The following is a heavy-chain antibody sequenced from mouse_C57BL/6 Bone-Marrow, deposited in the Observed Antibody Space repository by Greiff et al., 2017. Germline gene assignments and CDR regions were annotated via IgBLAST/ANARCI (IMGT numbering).Heavy chain of an antibody. Sequence: QVQLKESGAELVRPGASVKLSCKASGYTFTDYYINWVKQRPGQGLEWIARIYPGSGNTYYNEKFKGKATLTAEKSSSTAYMQLSSLTSEDSAVYFCARGELLRFYFDVWGTGTTVTVSS. CDR2: IYPGSGNT. CDR1: GYTFTDYY. V-gene: IGHV1-76*01. D-gene: IGHD1-1*01. J-gene: IGHJ1*03. CDR3: ARGELLRFYFDV.